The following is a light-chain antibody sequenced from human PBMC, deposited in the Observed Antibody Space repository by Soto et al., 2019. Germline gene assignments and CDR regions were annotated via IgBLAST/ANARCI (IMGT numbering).Light chain of an antibody. CDR3: CSYAGSSSAM. CDR2: DVT. J-gene: IGLJ3*02. CDR1: SSDVGAYDF. Sequence: QSVLTQPRSVSGSPGQSVTISCTGTSSDVGAYDFVSWYQQHPGKAPQLMIYDVTKRPSGVPDRFSGSKSGNTASLTISGLQADDEADYYCCSYAGSSSAMFGRG. V-gene: IGLV2-11*01.